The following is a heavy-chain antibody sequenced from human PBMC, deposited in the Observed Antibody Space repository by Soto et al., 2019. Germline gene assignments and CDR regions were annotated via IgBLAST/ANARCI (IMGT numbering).Heavy chain of an antibody. V-gene: IGHV4-30-4*01. Sequence: SETLSLTCTVSGGSISSGDYYWSWIRQPPGKGLEWIGYIYYSGSTYYNPSLKSRVTISVDTSKNQFSLKLSSVTAADTAVYYCAREGETDYGEYDNWFDPWGQGTLVTVSS. CDR2: IYYSGST. J-gene: IGHJ5*02. D-gene: IGHD4-17*01. CDR1: GGSISSGDYY. CDR3: AREGETDYGEYDNWFDP.